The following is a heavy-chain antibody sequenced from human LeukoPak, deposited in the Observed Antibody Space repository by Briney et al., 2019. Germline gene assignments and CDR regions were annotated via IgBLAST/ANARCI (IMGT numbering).Heavy chain of an antibody. V-gene: IGHV3-64D*06. J-gene: IGHJ6*02. Sequence: GGSLRLSCSASGFTFSSYAMHWVRQAPGKGLEYVSSIRSNGDSTYYAESVKGRFTISRDNSKNTLYLQMTSLRVEDTALYYCVKDFGGPVYYYYGLEVWGQGTTVTVSS. CDR1: GFTFSSYA. CDR2: IRSNGDST. CDR3: VKDFGGPVYYYYGLEV. D-gene: IGHD3-10*01.